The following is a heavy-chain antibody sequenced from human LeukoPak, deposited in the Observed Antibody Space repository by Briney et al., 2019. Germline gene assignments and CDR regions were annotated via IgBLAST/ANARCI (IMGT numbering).Heavy chain of an antibody. D-gene: IGHD4-23*01. J-gene: IGHJ4*02. CDR1: GYTFTSYD. Sequence: GASVKVSCKASGYTFTSYDINWVRQATGQGLEWMGWMNPNSGNTGYAQKFQGRVTITADKSTSTAYMELGSLRSEDTAVYYCASTLAPDYGGNSPFVFDYWGQGTLVTVSS. CDR2: MNPNSGNT. CDR3: ASTLAPDYGGNSPFVFDY. V-gene: IGHV1-8*01.